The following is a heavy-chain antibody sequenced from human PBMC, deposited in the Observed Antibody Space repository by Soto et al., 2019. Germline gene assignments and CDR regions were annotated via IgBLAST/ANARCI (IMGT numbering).Heavy chain of an antibody. Sequence: GGSLRLSCAASGFILSTYTMNWVRQAPGKRLEWVSCIDISSSHIYYADSVKGRFTISRDNAKNSLYLQMNSLRAEDTAVYYCARYGSSNWFDSWGQGTLVTVYS. V-gene: IGHV3-21*01. CDR2: IDISSSHI. D-gene: IGHD6-6*01. J-gene: IGHJ5*01. CDR3: ARYGSSNWFDS. CDR1: GFILSTYT.